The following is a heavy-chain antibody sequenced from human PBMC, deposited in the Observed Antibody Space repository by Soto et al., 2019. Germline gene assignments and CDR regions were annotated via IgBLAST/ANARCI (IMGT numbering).Heavy chain of an antibody. Sequence: PGGSLILSCTASGFTFSDYGMHWVRQAPGKGLEWVAVIWYDGSNKYYADSVKGRFTISRDNSKNTLYLQMNSLRAEDTAVYYCANSSGYDYFDYWGQGTLVTVSS. J-gene: IGHJ4*02. V-gene: IGHV3-33*06. D-gene: IGHD3-22*01. CDR2: IWYDGSNK. CDR3: ANSSGYDYFDY. CDR1: GFTFSDYG.